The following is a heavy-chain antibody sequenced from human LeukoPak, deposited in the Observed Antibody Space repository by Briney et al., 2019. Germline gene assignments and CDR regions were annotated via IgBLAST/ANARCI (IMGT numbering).Heavy chain of an antibody. CDR1: GYILTELS. CDR3: ATECGYSGYDSCEDY. D-gene: IGHD5-12*01. CDR2: FDPEDGET. J-gene: IGHJ4*02. V-gene: IGHV1-24*01. Sequence: ASVKVSCKVSGYILTELSMHWVRQAPGKGLEWMGGFDPEDGETIYAQKFQGRVTTTEDTSTDTAYMELSSLRSEDTAVYYCATECGYSGYDSCEDYWGQGTLVTVSS.